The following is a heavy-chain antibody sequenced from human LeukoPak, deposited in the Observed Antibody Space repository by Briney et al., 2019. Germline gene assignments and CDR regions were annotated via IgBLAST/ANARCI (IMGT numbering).Heavy chain of an antibody. CDR2: IYHSGST. D-gene: IGHD3-10*01. CDR3: ARAPGTMVRGVIITN. Sequence: SETLSLTCTVSGYSISSGYYWGWIRQPPGKGLEWIGSIYHSGSTYYNPSLKSRVTISVDTSKNQFSLKLSSVTAADTAVYYCARAPGTMVRGVIITNWGQGTLVTVSS. J-gene: IGHJ4*02. V-gene: IGHV4-38-2*02. CDR1: GYSISSGYY.